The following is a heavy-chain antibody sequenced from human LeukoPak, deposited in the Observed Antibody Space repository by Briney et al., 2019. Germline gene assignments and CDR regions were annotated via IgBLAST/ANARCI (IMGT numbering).Heavy chain of an antibody. V-gene: IGHV4-59*08. CDR2: IYYSGPT. J-gene: IGHJ5*02. CDR3: ARQFDP. CDR1: GDSITSISSYY. Sequence: SETLSLTCTVSGDSITSISSYYWSWIRQPPGKGLEWIGLIYYSGPTNYNPSLRGRVTISLDTSKNQVSLKLTSVTAADTAVYYCARQFDPWGQGTLVTVSS.